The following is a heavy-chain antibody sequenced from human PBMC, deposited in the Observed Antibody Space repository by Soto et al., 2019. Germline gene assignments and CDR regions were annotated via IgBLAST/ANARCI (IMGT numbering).Heavy chain of an antibody. V-gene: IGHV4-39*01. CDR1: GGSMSGSSHF. D-gene: IGHD1-1*01. CDR3: VRHPPSRFDPRLGYSGMDV. CDR2: IYYSGSA. J-gene: IGHJ6*02. Sequence: SETLSLICSVSGGSMSGSSHFWGWIRQPPGKGLEWIGSIYYSGSAHYNPSLESRVTVSVDTSKNQFSLKLSSVTAADTAVYYCVRHPPSRFDPRLGYSGMDVWGQGTTVTVSS.